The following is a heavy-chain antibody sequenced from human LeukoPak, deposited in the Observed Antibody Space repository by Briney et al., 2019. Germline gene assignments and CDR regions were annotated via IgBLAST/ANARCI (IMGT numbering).Heavy chain of an antibody. CDR1: GFTFSNYG. J-gene: IGHJ6*03. CDR3: ARKRRFGNYYYYDMDV. Sequence: GGSLRLSCAASGFTFSNYGMHWVRQTPGKGLEWVAVIWFDGNNKFYADSVRGRFTVSRDNSNNTLYLQMSSRRGEDTAIYYCARKRRFGNYYYYDMDVWGQGTTVTVSS. CDR2: IWFDGNNK. V-gene: IGHV3-33*01. D-gene: IGHD3-16*01.